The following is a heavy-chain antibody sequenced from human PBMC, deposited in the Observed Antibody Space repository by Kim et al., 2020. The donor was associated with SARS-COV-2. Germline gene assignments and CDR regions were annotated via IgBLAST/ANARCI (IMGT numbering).Heavy chain of an antibody. J-gene: IGHJ4*02. CDR1: GFTFSSYG. V-gene: IGHV3-33*05. CDR2: ISYDGSNK. Sequence: WGSLRLSCAASGFTFSSYGMHWVRQAPGKGLEWVAVISYDGSNKYYADSVKGRFTISRDNSKNTLYLQMNSLRAEDTAVYYCARDKQQLDFDYWGQGTLVTVSS. D-gene: IGHD6-13*01. CDR3: ARDKQQLDFDY.